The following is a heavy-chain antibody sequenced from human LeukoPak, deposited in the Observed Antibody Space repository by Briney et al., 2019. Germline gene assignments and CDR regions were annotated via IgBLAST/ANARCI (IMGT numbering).Heavy chain of an antibody. CDR1: GGSISSSSYY. D-gene: IGHD5-12*01. J-gene: IGHJ5*02. CDR2: IYYSGST. CDR3: ARGHRVAPRWFDP. Sequence: SETLSLTCTVSGGSISSSSYYWGWIRQPPGKGLEWIGSIYYSGSTYYNPSLKSRVTISVDTSKNQFSLKLSSVTAADTAVYYCARGHRVAPRWFDPWGQGTLVTVSS. V-gene: IGHV4-39*07.